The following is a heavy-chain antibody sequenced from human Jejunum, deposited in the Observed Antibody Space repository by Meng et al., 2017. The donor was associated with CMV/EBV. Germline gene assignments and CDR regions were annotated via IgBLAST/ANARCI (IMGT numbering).Heavy chain of an antibody. D-gene: IGHD3-3*02. Sequence: KACGSSSRGYYIHWVRQAPGQGPEWMGWINPNSGDTWSPPKFQGRVTMTSDTSVNTSYMDLNRLTSDDSAVYYCARAGQHFDYYFDSWGQGTLVTVSS. J-gene: IGHJ4*02. CDR1: GSSSRGYY. V-gene: IGHV1-2*02. CDR3: ARAGQHFDYYFDS. CDR2: INPNSGDT.